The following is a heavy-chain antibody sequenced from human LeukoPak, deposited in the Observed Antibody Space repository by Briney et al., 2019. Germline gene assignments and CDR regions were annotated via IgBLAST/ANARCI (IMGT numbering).Heavy chain of an antibody. CDR1: GYIFIDYY. D-gene: IGHD2-21*02. J-gene: IGHJ5*02. V-gene: IGHV1-46*01. CDR3: ARSPCGGDCSRNWFDP. CDR2: INPSGGST. Sequence: SVKVSCKASGYIFIDYYIHWVRQAPGQGLEWMGVINPSGGSTRSAQKFQGRVTMTRDTSTSTVYMELSSLRSEDTAVYYCARSPCGGDCSRNWFDPWGQGTLVTVSS.